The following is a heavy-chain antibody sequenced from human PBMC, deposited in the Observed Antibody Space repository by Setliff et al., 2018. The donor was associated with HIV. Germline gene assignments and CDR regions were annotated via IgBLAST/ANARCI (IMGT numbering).Heavy chain of an antibody. D-gene: IGHD2-15*01. CDR3: ARDRGYCIGASCYGLAY. Sequence: ASVKVSCKASGYSLTSYAIHWVRQAPGQGLEWMGWINDGNGYTKYSHKFQGIVSITRDTYANTGYMELSSLRSEDTAVYYCARDRGYCIGASCYGLAYWGQGTLVTVS. V-gene: IGHV1-3*01. CDR2: INDGNGYT. J-gene: IGHJ4*02. CDR1: GYSLTSYA.